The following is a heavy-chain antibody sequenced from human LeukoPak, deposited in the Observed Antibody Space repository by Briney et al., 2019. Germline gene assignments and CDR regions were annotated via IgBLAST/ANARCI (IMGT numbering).Heavy chain of an antibody. D-gene: IGHD3-10*01. CDR2: IYYSGST. V-gene: IGHV4-30-4*01. J-gene: IGHJ5*02. CDR3: ARGRRLLWFGKGWFDP. CDR1: GGSISSGDYY. Sequence: SEALSLTCTVSGGSISSGDYYWSWIRQPPGKGLEWIGYIYYSGSTYYNPSLKSRVTISVDTSKNQFSLKLSSVTAADTAVYYCARGRRLLWFGKGWFDPWGQGTLATVSS.